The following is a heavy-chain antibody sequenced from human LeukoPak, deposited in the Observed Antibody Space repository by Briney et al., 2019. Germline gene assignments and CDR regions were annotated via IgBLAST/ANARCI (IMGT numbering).Heavy chain of an antibody. CDR1: GGSLSDYF. CDR2: INDGGST. CDR3: ARDLYNSICYD. Sequence: PSETLSLTCSVYGGSLSDYFWGWLRQAPGKGLEWIGEINDGGSTNYNPAFMTRVLVTVDRPKKDFSLTMNFVSAADTAVYYCARDLYNSICYDWGQGTLGTVSS. V-gene: IGHV4-34*01. J-gene: IGHJ4*02. D-gene: IGHD6-25*01.